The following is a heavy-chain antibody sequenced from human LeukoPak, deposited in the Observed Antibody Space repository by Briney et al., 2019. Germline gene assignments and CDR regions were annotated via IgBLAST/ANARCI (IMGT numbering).Heavy chain of an antibody. CDR3: ARDPGMVRGVFMHYFDY. D-gene: IGHD3-10*01. CDR2: IIPIFGTS. J-gene: IGHJ4*02. CDR1: GGTFISYA. Sequence: SVKVSCKASGGTFISYAINWVRQAPGQGLEWMGRIIPIFGTSNYAQKFQGRVTITTDEFTSTAYMELSSLRSEDTAVYYCARDPGMVRGVFMHYFDYWGQGTLVTVSS. V-gene: IGHV1-69*05.